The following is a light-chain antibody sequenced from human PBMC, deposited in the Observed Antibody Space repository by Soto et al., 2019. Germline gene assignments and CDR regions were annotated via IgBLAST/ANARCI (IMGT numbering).Light chain of an antibody. Sequence: EIVLTQSPGTLSLSPGERATLSCRASQSISLYFLAWFQHKPGQAPRLLIYNASSRATGIPDTFSGSGSGTDFTLTISRLEPEEFAVYYCQQYGTSPYTFGQGTKLEI. CDR2: NAS. CDR3: QQYGTSPYT. J-gene: IGKJ2*01. CDR1: QSISLYF. V-gene: IGKV3-20*01.